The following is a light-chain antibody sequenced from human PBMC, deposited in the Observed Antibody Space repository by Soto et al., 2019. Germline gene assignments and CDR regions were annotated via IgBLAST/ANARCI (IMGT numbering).Light chain of an antibody. CDR3: MQALQTPPT. J-gene: IGKJ5*01. Sequence: DIVMTQPPLSLSVTPGQPASISCKSSQILLHSDGKTYLYWYLQKPGQPPQLLIYLASNRASGVPDRFSGSVSGTDFTLTISTVEAEDVGVYYCMQALQTPPTFGQGTRLEIK. CDR1: QILLHSDGKTY. CDR2: LAS. V-gene: IGKV2-28*01.